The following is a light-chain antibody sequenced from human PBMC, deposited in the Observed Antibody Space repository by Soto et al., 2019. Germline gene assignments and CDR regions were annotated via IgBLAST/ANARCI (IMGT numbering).Light chain of an antibody. Sequence: QSALTQPPSASGSPGQSVAISCTGTSSDIGAYKFVSWYQQHPGKAPKLIIYEVSIRPSGVPDRFSGSKSGNTASLTVSGLLAEDEAYYYCSLYAGTHSVGFGGGTKLTVL. CDR3: SLYAGTHSVG. J-gene: IGLJ2*01. CDR2: EVS. CDR1: SSDIGAYKF. V-gene: IGLV2-8*01.